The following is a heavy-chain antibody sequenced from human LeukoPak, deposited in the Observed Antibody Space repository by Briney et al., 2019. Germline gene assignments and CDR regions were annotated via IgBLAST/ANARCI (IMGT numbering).Heavy chain of an antibody. V-gene: IGHV3-30*03. Sequence: GGSLRLSCAASGFTFSSYGMHWVRQAPGKGLEWVAVISYDGSNKYYADSVKGRFTISRDNSKNTLYLQMNSLRAEDTAVYYCARETLVVAALDYWGQGTLVTVSS. D-gene: IGHD2-15*01. J-gene: IGHJ4*02. CDR1: GFTFSSYG. CDR3: ARETLVVAALDY. CDR2: ISYDGSNK.